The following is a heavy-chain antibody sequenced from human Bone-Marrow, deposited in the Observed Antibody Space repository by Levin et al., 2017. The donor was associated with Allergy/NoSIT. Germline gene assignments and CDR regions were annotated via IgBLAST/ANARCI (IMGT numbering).Heavy chain of an antibody. D-gene: IGHD2-21*01. J-gene: IGHJ6*02. CDR3: ARVVPYYYYDGMDV. Sequence: HSQTLSLTCAVYGGSFSGYYWSWIRQPPRKGLEWIGEINHSGSTNYNPSLKSRVTISVDTSKNQFSLKLSSVTAADTAVYYCARVVPYYYYDGMDVWGQGTTVTVS. V-gene: IGHV4-34*01. CDR1: GGSFSGYY. CDR2: INHSGST.